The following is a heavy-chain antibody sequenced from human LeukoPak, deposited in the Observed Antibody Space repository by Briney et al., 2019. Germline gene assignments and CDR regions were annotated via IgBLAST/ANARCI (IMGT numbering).Heavy chain of an antibody. V-gene: IGHV2-70*17. D-gene: IGHD2-15*01. CDR2: IDWDDDK. J-gene: IGHJ5*02. Sequence: SGPTLVKPTQTLTLTCTFSGFSFTTSGMCVSWIRQPPGKALEWLARIDWDDDKFYNTSMQTRLTISKDTSKNQAVLTVTNMDPVDTATYFCARMRSGGGLCRNGLDHWGQGTPVTVSS. CDR1: GFSFTTSGMC. CDR3: ARMRSGGGLCRNGLDH.